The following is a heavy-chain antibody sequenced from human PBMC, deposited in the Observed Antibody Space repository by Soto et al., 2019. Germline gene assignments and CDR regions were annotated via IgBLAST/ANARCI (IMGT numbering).Heavy chain of an antibody. J-gene: IGHJ4*02. Sequence: SETLSLTCTVSGGSISSYYWSWIRQPPGKGLEWIGYIYYSGSTNYNPSLKSRVTISVDTSKNQFSLKLSSVTAADTAAYYCVREPAASGPFDYWGQGTLVTVSS. D-gene: IGHD2-2*01. CDR2: IYYSGST. CDR3: VREPAASGPFDY. CDR1: GGSISSYY. V-gene: IGHV4-59*01.